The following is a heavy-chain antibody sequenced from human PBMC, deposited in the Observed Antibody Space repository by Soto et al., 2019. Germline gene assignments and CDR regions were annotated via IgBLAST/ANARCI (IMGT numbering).Heavy chain of an antibody. CDR1: GYTFTGYY. J-gene: IGHJ3*02. CDR2: INPNSGGT. Sequence: ASVKVSCKASGYTFTGYYMHWVRQAPGQGLEWMGWINPNSGGTNYAQKFQGWVTMTRDTSISTAYMELSRLRSDDTAVYYCARDCTAMASGAFAIRGQGTMVTVSS. D-gene: IGHD5-18*01. CDR3: ARDCTAMASGAFAI. V-gene: IGHV1-2*04.